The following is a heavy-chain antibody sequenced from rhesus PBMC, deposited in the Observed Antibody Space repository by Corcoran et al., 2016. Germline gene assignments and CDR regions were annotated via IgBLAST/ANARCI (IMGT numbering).Heavy chain of an antibody. CDR2: IYWDDDK. CDR3: ARRGAAAIFDY. Sequence: QVTLKESGPALVHPTPTLPLTSTFSGCSLSPSGMGVGWIGQPPGKTLEWLAHIYWDDDKRYSTSLKSRLTITKDTAKNQVVLTMTNMDPVDTATYYCARRGAAAIFDYWGQGVLVTVSS. CDR1: GCSLSPSGMG. V-gene: IGHV2-1*01. D-gene: IGHD2-27*01. J-gene: IGHJ4*01.